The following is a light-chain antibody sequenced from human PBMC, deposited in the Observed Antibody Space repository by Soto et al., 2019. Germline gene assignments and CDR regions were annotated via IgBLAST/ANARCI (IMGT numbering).Light chain of an antibody. CDR1: QDISSH. CDR2: GAS. J-gene: IGKJ1*01. V-gene: IGKV1-16*01. Sequence: DIQMTQPPSSLSASVGDRVTITCRASQDISSHLAWFQQKPGKAPKSLMFGASNLRSGVPSRFSGSGSGTVFTFTISSLQPDDFATYYCQQYHLYTWTFGEGTKVEI. CDR3: QQYHLYTWT.